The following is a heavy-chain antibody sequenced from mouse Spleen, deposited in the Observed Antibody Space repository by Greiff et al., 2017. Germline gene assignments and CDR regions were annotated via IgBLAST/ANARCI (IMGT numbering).Heavy chain of an antibody. CDR3: ARRESY. Sequence: VQLQQPGAELVKPGASVKLSCKASGYTFTSYWMHWVKQRPGQGLEWIGEINPSNGRTNYNEKFKSKATLTVDKSSSTAYMQLSSLTSEDSAVYYCARRESYWGQGTLVTVSA. V-gene: IGHV1S81*02. CDR1: GYTFTSYW. J-gene: IGHJ3*01. CDR2: INPSNGRT.